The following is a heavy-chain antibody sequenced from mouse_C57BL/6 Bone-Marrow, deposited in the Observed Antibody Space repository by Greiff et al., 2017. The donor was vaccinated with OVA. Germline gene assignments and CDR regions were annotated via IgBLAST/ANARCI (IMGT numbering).Heavy chain of an antibody. CDR3: ARRTGTWYFDV. CDR2: ISSGSSTI. V-gene: IGHV5-17*01. J-gene: IGHJ1*03. D-gene: IGHD4-1*01. CDR1: GFTFSDYG. Sequence: EVQVVESGGGLVKPGGSLKLSCAASGFTFSDYGMHWVRQAPEKGLEWVAYISSGSSTIYYADTVKGRFTISRDNAKNTLFLQMTGLRSEDTAMYYCARRTGTWYFDVWGTGTTVTVSS.